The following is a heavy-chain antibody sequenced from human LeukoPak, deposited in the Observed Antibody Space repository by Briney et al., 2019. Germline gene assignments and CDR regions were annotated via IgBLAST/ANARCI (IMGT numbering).Heavy chain of an antibody. V-gene: IGHV4-59*11. D-gene: IGHD1-7*01. CDR1: GGSISSHY. CDR2: IYYSGST. Sequence: SETLSLTCTVSGGSISSHYWSWIRQPPGKGLEWIGYIYYSGSTNYNPSLKSRVTISVDTSKNQFSLKLSSVTAADTAVYYCAISSYYYYYVDVWGKGTTVTVSS. J-gene: IGHJ6*03. CDR3: AISSYYYYYVDV.